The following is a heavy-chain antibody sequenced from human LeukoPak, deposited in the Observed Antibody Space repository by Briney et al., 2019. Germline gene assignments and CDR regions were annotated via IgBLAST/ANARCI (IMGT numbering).Heavy chain of an antibody. D-gene: IGHD5-18*01. J-gene: IGHJ4*02. V-gene: IGHV4-34*01. CDR2: INHSGST. CDR3: ARGVTGDTATPFDY. Sequence: PSDTLSLTYTACVRAFCCYYWSWIRQPPGKGLEWLGEINHSGSTNYNPSLKSRVALSVDTSKNQFSLKLSSVTAADTAVYYCARGVTGDTATPFDYWGQGTLVTVPS. CDR1: VRAFCCYY.